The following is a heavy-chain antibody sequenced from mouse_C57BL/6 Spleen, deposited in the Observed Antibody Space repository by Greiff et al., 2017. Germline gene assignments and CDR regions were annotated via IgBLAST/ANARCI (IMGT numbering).Heavy chain of an antibody. Sequence: QVQLQQPGAELVMPGASVKLSCKASGYTFTSYWMHWVKQRPGQGLEWIGEIDPSDSYTNYNQKFKGKSTLTVDKSSSTAYMQLSSLTSEDSAVYYCARGGTTAGVDYWGQGTTLTVSS. CDR2: IDPSDSYT. J-gene: IGHJ2*01. V-gene: IGHV1-69*01. D-gene: IGHD1-2*01. CDR1: GYTFTSYW. CDR3: ARGGTTAGVDY.